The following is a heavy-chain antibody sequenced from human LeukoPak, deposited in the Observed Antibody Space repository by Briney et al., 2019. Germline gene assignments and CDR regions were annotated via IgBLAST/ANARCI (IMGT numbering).Heavy chain of an antibody. J-gene: IGHJ4*02. CDR2: INPNNGGT. Sequence: GASVKVSCKASGYTFTGNYIHWVRQAPGQGLEWMGWINPNNGGTNYAQEFQGRVTMTRDTSITTAYMELSSLRSDDTAVYYCARAGLINDFDYWGQGTLVTVSS. V-gene: IGHV1-2*02. CDR1: GYTFTGNY. D-gene: IGHD3/OR15-3a*01. CDR3: ARAGLINDFDY.